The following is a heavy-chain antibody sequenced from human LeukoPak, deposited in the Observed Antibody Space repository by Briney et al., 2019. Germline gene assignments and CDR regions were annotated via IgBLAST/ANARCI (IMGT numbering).Heavy chain of an antibody. CDR2: IYTSGST. Sequence: SQTLSLTCTVSGGSISSGGYYWSWIRQPAGKGLEWIGRIYTSGSTNYNPSLKSRVTISVDTSKNQFSLKLSSVTAADTAVYYCARERDRGIAAAGRGGWFDPWGQGTLVTVSS. CDR3: ARERDRGIAAAGRGGWFDP. D-gene: IGHD6-13*01. J-gene: IGHJ5*02. CDR1: GGSISSGGYY. V-gene: IGHV4-61*02.